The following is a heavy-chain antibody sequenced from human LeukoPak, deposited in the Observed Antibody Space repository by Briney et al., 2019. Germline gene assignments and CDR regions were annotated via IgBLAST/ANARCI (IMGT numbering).Heavy chain of an antibody. J-gene: IGHJ4*02. CDR1: GGSINSYF. D-gene: IGHD2-21*02. CDR3: ASEGGDDY. Sequence: PSETLSLTCTVSGGSINSYFWSWIRQPPGKGLEWIGYIYSSGSTNYNPSLKSRVTMSVDTSKNQFSLKLSSVTAADTAVYYCASEGGDDYWGQGILVTVSS. V-gene: IGHV4-59*01. CDR2: IYSSGST.